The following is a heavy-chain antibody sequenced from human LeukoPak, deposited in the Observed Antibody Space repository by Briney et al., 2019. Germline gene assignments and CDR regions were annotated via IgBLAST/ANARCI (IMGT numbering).Heavy chain of an antibody. CDR3: AREGITMVRGVGAYYYYGMDV. CDR2: VSSSGSAL. Sequence: GGSLRLSCAAFGFIFSDYYMSWSRQAPGKGLEWVSCVSSSGSALYYADSVKGRFTISRDNAKNSLYLQMNSLRAEDTAVYYCAREGITMVRGVGAYYYYGMDVWGQGTTFTVSS. D-gene: IGHD3-10*01. CDR1: GFIFSDYY. V-gene: IGHV3-11*01. J-gene: IGHJ6*02.